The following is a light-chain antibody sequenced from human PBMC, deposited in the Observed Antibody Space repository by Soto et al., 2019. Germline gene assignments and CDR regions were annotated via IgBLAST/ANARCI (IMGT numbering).Light chain of an antibody. J-gene: IGLJ2*01. CDR3: CSYARSYTLV. CDR1: SCDVGGYNY. CDR2: DVS. V-gene: IGLV2-11*01. Sequence: QSALTQPRSVSGSPGQSVTISCTGTSCDVGGYNYVSWYQQHPGKAPKLMIYDVSKRPSGVPDRFGGSKSGNAASLTISGLHAEDEADYYCCSYARSYTLVFGGGTKLTVL.